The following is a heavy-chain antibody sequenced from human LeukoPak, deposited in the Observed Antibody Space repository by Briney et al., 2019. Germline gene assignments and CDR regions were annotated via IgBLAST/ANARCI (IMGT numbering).Heavy chain of an antibody. CDR3: ARGSRRWGSSWGY. V-gene: IGHV1-2*02. CDR1: GYTFTGYY. Sequence: ASVKVSCKASGYTFTGYYMHCVRQAPGQGLEWRGWINPNSGGTNYAQKFQGRVTMTRDTSISTAYMELSRLRSDDTAVYYCARGSRRWGSSWGYWGQGTLVTVSS. D-gene: IGHD6-13*01. CDR2: INPNSGGT. J-gene: IGHJ4*02.